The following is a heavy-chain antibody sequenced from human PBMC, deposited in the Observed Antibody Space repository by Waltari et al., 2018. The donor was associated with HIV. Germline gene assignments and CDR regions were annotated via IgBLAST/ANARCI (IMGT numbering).Heavy chain of an antibody. Sequence: DVQLVESGGGLVKPGGYLRLSCAASGFTFSSYIMTWVRQAPGKGLEWVASIASSSPTYIYYADSVRGRFTISRDNAKNSLYLQMNNLRAEDTAVYYCAGEMATVYVDYWGQGTLVTVSS. CDR3: AGEMATVYVDY. D-gene: IGHD5-12*01. CDR2: IASSSPTYI. J-gene: IGHJ4*02. CDR1: GFTFSSYI. V-gene: IGHV3-21*01.